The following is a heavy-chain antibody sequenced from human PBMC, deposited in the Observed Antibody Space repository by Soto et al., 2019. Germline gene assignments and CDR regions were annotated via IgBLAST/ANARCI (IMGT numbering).Heavy chain of an antibody. Sequence: QVQLVESGGGVVQPGRSLRLSCAASGFTFSTYGMHWVRQAPGKGLEWVAVIWYDGSSKYYADSVKGRFTISRDNSKNTLYLQMNSLRVEDTAVYYCARDGVWLRLYNWFDPWGQGTLVTVSS. CDR3: ARDGVWLRLYNWFDP. D-gene: IGHD5-12*01. CDR1: GFTFSTYG. J-gene: IGHJ5*02. V-gene: IGHV3-33*01. CDR2: IWYDGSSK.